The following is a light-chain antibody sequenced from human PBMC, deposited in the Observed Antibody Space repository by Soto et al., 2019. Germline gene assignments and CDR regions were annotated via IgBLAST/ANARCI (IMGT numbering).Light chain of an antibody. CDR2: VAN. V-gene: IGKV3-15*01. CDR3: QHYNNWPRT. Sequence: IVVSQSPATLSVSPGECVTLSCRASQTGPSRIGWYEQKPGQAPRLLIHVANARATGIPARFSGSGSGTEFTLTISSLQSEDFAVYYCQHYNNWPRTFGQGTKVDIK. CDR1: QTGPSR. J-gene: IGKJ1*01.